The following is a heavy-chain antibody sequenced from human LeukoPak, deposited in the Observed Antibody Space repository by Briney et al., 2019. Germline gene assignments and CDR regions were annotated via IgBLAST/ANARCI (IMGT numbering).Heavy chain of an antibody. J-gene: IGHJ5*02. CDR3: ARARRPKNVVVPAASPVSGWFDP. CDR1: GYTFTSYG. CDR2: ISAYNGNT. Sequence: ASVKVSCKASGYTFTSYGISWVRQAPGQGLEWMGWISAYNGNTNYAQKLQGRVTMTTDTSTSTAYMELRSLRSDDTAVYYCARARRPKNVVVPAASPVSGWFDPWGQGTLVTVSS. V-gene: IGHV1-18*01. D-gene: IGHD2-2*01.